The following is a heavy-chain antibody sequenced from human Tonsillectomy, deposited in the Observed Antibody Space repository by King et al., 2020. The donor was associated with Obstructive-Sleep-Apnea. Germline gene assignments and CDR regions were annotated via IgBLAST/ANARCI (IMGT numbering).Heavy chain of an antibody. CDR3: ARGSGAADVNWFDP. D-gene: IGHD6-13*01. V-gene: IGHV4-34*01. J-gene: IGHJ5*02. Sequence: VQLQQWGAGLLRPSETLSLTCGVYVGSFSDYYWSWIRQPPGKGLEGIGEIKHSGSTIYNPSLKSRVTISENMSKNQFSLTLTSVTAADTAVYYCARGSGAADVNWFDPWGQGALVTVSS. CDR2: IKHSGST. CDR1: VGSFSDYY.